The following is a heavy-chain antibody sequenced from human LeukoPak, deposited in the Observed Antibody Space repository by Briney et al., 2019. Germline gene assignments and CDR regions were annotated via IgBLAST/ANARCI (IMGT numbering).Heavy chain of an antibody. V-gene: IGHV4-4*07. CDR3: ARDSGRIFDP. Sequence: PSETLSLTCAVYGGSFSGYYWSWIRQPAGKGLEWIGRIYTSGSTNYNPSLKSRVTMSVDTSKNQFSLKLSSVTAADTAVYYCARDSGRIFDPWGQGTLVTVSS. CDR1: GGSFSGYY. J-gene: IGHJ5*02. CDR2: IYTSGST. D-gene: IGHD6-25*01.